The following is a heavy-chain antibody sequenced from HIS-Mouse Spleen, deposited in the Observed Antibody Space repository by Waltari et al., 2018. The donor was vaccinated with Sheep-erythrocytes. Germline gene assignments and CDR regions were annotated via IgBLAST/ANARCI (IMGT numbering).Heavy chain of an antibody. CDR3: AQTGATTPHFDY. D-gene: IGHD1-26*01. CDR2: IRHDLGIA. V-gene: IGHV1-69*04. CDR1: GGTFISSA. Sequence: QVQLVQSGAEVKKPGSSVKVSCKASGGTFISSAISWVRQAPGQGLGWMGRIRHDLGIANYAQKVQGRVRITADKSTSTAYMGLSSLRSEDTAVYYCAQTGATTPHFDYWGQGTLVTVSS. J-gene: IGHJ4*02.